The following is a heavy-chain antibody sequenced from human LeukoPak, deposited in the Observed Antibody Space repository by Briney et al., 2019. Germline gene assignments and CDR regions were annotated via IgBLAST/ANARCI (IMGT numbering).Heavy chain of an antibody. V-gene: IGHV1-2*02. Sequence: ATVKVSCKASGYTFTGYYMHWVRQAPGQGLEWMGWINPNSGGTNYAQKFQGRVTMTRDTSISTAYMELSRLRSDDTAVYYCATSITMIVVVRDYDAFDIWGQGTMVTASS. CDR3: ATSITMIVVVRDYDAFDI. CDR1: GYTFTGYY. D-gene: IGHD3-22*01. CDR2: INPNSGGT. J-gene: IGHJ3*02.